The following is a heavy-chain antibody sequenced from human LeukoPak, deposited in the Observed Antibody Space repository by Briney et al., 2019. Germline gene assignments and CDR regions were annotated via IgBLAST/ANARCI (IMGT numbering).Heavy chain of an antibody. V-gene: IGHV4-34*01. J-gene: IGHJ1*01. CDR2: VSPGGYA. CDR3: ARIRCGLRDDNN. CDR1: GVSLSAYY. D-gene: IGHD2-21*01. Sequence: SETLSLTCAVSGVSLSAYYWSWIRQPPGKGLEWIGEVSPGGYAKYNPSLKSRVTISVDTSENQLSLRVTSVTAADTAMYYCARIRCGLRDDNNWAQGDLCSVSS.